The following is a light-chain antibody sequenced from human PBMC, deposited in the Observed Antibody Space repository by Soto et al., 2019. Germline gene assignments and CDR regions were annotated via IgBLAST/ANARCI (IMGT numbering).Light chain of an antibody. Sequence: QSALTQPASVSGSPGQSITISCTGTSSDVGGYNYVSWYQHHPGNAPKLMIYDVSNRPSGVSNRFSGSKYGNTASLTISGLQAEDEADYYCSSYTSSSTLGVFGGGTKLTVL. CDR1: SSDVGGYNY. CDR3: SSYTSSSTLGV. V-gene: IGLV2-14*03. J-gene: IGLJ3*02. CDR2: DVS.